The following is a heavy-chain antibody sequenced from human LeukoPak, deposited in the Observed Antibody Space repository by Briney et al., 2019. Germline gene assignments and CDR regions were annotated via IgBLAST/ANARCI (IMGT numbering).Heavy chain of an antibody. J-gene: IGHJ4*02. CDR1: GFTFSDYH. Sequence: GGSLRLSCAAPGFTFSDYHMDWVRQTPGKGLEWVGRTRNKAHSYTTEYAASVKGRFTISRDDSKNSLYLQMNSLKTEDTAVFHCARSAPSICHSTSCYGYYFDYWGQGTLVTVSS. CDR2: TRNKAHSYTT. CDR3: ARSAPSICHSTSCYGYYFDY. V-gene: IGHV3-72*01. D-gene: IGHD2-2*01.